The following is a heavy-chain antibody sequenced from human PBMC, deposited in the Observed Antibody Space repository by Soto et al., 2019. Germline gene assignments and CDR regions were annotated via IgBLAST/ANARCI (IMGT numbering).Heavy chain of an antibody. J-gene: IGHJ4*02. CDR1: GGSISSYY. CDR2: IYYSGST. D-gene: IGHD1-1*01. CDR3: SRGAGRLEY. Sequence: QVQLQESGPGLVKPSETLSLTCTVSGGSISSYYWSWIRQPPGKGLEWIGYIYYSGSTNYNPSLKNRATXXVDTSKNQSALNLRSVTAADTAVYYCSRGAGRLEYWGQGTLVTVSA. V-gene: IGHV4-59*01.